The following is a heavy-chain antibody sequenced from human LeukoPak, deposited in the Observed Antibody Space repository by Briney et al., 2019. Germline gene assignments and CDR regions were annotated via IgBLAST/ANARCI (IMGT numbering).Heavy chain of an antibody. D-gene: IGHD3-22*01. Sequence: GGSLRLSCAASGFTFSNYAMSWVRQAPGKGLEWVSTLGGRGVLTYYADSVRGRFTVSGDDSKNTLYLQMNSLRAEDTAVYYCARRDVSGYYALDYWGQGFLVTVSS. CDR2: LGGRGVLT. J-gene: IGHJ4*02. CDR1: GFTFSNYA. CDR3: ARRDVSGYYALDY. V-gene: IGHV3-23*01.